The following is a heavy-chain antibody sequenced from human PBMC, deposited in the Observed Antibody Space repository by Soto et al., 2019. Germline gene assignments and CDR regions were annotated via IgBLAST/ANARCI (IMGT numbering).Heavy chain of an antibody. J-gene: IGHJ2*01. CDR3: ARDGGGSPDWYFNV. CDR1: GGSISSGGYS. D-gene: IGHD1-26*01. V-gene: IGHV4-30-2*01. CDR2: IFHSGST. Sequence: QLQLQESGSGLVKPSQTLSLTCAVSGGSISSGGYSWSWLRQPPGKGLEWIGYIFHSGSTYYNPSLKSRVTGSVDGSKNHFSLELSSVTAAAAAVYYCARDGGGSPDWYFNVWGRGTLVTVSS.